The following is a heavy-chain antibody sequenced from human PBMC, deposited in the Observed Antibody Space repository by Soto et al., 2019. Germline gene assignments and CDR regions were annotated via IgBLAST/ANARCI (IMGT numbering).Heavy chain of an antibody. Sequence: PSETLSLTCAVYGGSFSGYYWSLLRQHPGKGLEWIGEINHSGSTNYNPSLKSRVTISVDTSKNQFSLNLSSVTAADTAVYYCAGGRGRQQLVMSYYYGMDVWGQGTTVTVSS. CDR1: GGSFSGYY. CDR2: INHSGST. CDR3: AGGRGRQQLVMSYYYGMDV. V-gene: IGHV4-34*01. J-gene: IGHJ6*02. D-gene: IGHD6-13*01.